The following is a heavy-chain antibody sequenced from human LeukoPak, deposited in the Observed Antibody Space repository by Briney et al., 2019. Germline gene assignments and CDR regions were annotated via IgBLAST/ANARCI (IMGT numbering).Heavy chain of an antibody. Sequence: SETLSLTCTVSGGSISSSSYYWRWIRQPPGKGLEWMGSHYYSRSIYYNPSRKSRRPISVDTSKNQFSLRLTSVTAADPAVYFCARLRGAFDYWGQGTLVSVSS. CDR3: ARLRGAFDY. V-gene: IGHV4-39*07. D-gene: IGHD3-16*01. J-gene: IGHJ4*02. CDR2: HYYSRSI. CDR1: GGSISSSSYY.